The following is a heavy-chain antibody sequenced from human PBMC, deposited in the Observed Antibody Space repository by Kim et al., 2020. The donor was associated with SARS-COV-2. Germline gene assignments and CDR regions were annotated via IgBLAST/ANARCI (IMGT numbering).Heavy chain of an antibody. V-gene: IGHV3-30*02. J-gene: IGHJ4*02. D-gene: IGHD3-10*01. CDR3: AKGFSMVRNPSDY. Sequence: YADSVKGRFTISRDNSKNTLYLQMNSLRAEDTAVYYCAKGFSMVRNPSDYWGQGTLVTVSS.